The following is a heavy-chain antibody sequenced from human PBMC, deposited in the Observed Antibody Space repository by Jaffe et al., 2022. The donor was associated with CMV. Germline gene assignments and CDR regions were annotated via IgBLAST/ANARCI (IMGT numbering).Heavy chain of an antibody. V-gene: IGHV3-7*03. CDR1: GFTFSTHW. D-gene: IGHD3-3*01. CDR3: VRDSSYTFWSGYPDN. Sequence: EVQLVESGGGLVQPGGSLRLSCAASGFTFSTHWMTWVRQAPGKGLEWVANIKQDGSEKYYVDSVKGRFTISRDNAKNSLYLQMNSLRAEDTAVYYCVRDSSYTFWSGYPDNWGQGTLVTVSS. J-gene: IGHJ4*02. CDR2: IKQDGSEK.